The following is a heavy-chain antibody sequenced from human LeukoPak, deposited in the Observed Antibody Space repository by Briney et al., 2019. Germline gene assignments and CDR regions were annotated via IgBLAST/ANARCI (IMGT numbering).Heavy chain of an antibody. CDR3: ARGMCGGSCYPHYYYYYGMDV. V-gene: IGHV1-3*01. CDR2: INAGNGNT. CDR1: GYTFTSYA. Sequence: ASVKVSCKASGYTFTSYAMHWVRQAPGQRLEWMGWINAGNGNTKYSQKFQGRVTITRDTSASTAYMELSSLRSEDTAVYYCARGMCGGSCYPHYYYYYGMDVWGQGTTVTVSS. D-gene: IGHD2-15*01. J-gene: IGHJ6*02.